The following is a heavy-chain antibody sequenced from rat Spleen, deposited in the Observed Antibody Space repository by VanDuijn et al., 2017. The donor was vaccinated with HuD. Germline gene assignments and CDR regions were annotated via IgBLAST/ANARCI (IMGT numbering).Heavy chain of an antibody. CDR2: IWAGGST. Sequence: QVQLKESGPGLVQPSQTLSLTCTVSGFSLTNFHVTWVRQSPGKGLEWVGVIWAGGSTAYNSLLKSRLSISRDTSKSQVFLEMNSLQTEDTATYYCTRHGYNSYFDYWGQGVMVTVSS. D-gene: IGHD1-9*01. CDR3: TRHGYNSYFDY. CDR1: GFSLTNFH. V-gene: IGHV2-43*01. J-gene: IGHJ2*01.